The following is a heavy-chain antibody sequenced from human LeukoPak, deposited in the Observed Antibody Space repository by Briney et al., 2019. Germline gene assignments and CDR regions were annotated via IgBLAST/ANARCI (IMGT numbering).Heavy chain of an antibody. V-gene: IGHV3-30-3*01. D-gene: IGHD3-22*01. CDR3: AREDYYDSSGYLDFDY. CDR2: KSYDGSNK. CDR1: GFTFSSYA. Sequence: GGSLRLSCAASGFTFSSYAMHWVRQAPGKGLEWVAVKSYDGSNKYYADSVKGRFTISRDNSKNTLYLQMNSLRAEDTAVYYCAREDYYDSSGYLDFDYWGQGTLVTVSS. J-gene: IGHJ4*02.